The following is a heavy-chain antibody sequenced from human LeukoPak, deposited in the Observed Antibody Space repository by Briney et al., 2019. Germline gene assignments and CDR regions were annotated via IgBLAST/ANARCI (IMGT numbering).Heavy chain of an antibody. V-gene: IGHV3-30-3*01. J-gene: IGHJ4*02. CDR2: ISYDGSNK. CDR1: GFTFSSYS. Sequence: GGSLRLSCAASGFTFSSYSMHWVRQAPGKGLEWVAVISYDGSNKYYADSVKGRFTISRDNSKNTLYLQMNSLRAEDTAVYYCARETGSAIGSTDFDYWGQGTLVTVSS. D-gene: IGHD4-17*01. CDR3: ARETGSAIGSTDFDY.